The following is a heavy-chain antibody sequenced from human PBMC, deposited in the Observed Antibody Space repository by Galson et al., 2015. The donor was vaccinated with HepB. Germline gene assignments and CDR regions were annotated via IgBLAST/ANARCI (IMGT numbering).Heavy chain of an antibody. D-gene: IGHD1-26*01. Sequence: LSLTCAVSGGSISSDSWWSWVRQSPGKGLEWVAVTWYDDGTNKHYADSVKGRFTISRDNSKNILYLQMNSLTVEDTAVYYCARHPTGSYYGAFLDYWGQGTLVTVSS. CDR2: TWYDDGTNK. V-gene: IGHV3-33*07. CDR3: ARHPTGSYYGAFLDY. CDR1: GGSISSDS. J-gene: IGHJ4*02.